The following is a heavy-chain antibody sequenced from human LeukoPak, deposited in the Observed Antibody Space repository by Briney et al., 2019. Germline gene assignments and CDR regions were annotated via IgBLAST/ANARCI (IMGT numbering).Heavy chain of an antibody. CDR2: IYDSGST. Sequence: PSETLSLTCTVSGGSISSYYWSWIRQPPGKGLEWIGYIYDSGSTNYNPSLKSRVTISVDTSKNQFSLKLSSVTAADTAVYYCARGLDTAMVTRDWGQGTLVTVSS. CDR3: ARGLDTAMVTRD. D-gene: IGHD5-18*01. J-gene: IGHJ4*02. V-gene: IGHV4-59*08. CDR1: GGSISSYY.